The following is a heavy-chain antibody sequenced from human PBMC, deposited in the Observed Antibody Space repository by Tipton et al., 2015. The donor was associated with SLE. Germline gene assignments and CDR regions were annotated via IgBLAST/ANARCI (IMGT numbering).Heavy chain of an antibody. J-gene: IGHJ4*02. CDR1: GFTFSSYW. D-gene: IGHD3-10*01. V-gene: IGHV3-74*01. CDR2: INSDGSST. CDR3: ALGVDYYGSGSYPFDY. Sequence: SLRLSCAASGFTFSSYWMHWVRQAPGKGLVWVSRINSDGSSTSYADSVKGRFTISRDNAKNTLYLQMNSLRAEDTAVYYCALGVDYYGSGSYPFDYWGQGTLVTVSS.